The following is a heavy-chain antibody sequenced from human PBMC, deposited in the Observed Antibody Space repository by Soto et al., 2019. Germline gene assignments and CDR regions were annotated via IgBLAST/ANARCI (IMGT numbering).Heavy chain of an antibody. Sequence: WSCIRKTPGKGLVWIGYIYYSGSTNYNPSLKSRVTISVDTSKNQFSLKLSSVTAADTAVYYCARVIPAAIGNWFDPWGQGTLVTVSS. D-gene: IGHD2-2*02. J-gene: IGHJ5*02. V-gene: IGHV4-59*01. CDR3: ARVIPAAIGNWFDP. CDR2: IYYSGST.